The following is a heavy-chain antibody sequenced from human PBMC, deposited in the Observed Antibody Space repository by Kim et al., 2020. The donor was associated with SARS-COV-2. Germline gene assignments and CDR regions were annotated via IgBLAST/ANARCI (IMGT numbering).Heavy chain of an antibody. CDR3: ARNVVVVAATIFYFDY. V-gene: IGHV3-11*01. J-gene: IGHJ4*02. D-gene: IGHD2-15*01. Sequence: SVKGRFTISRDNAKNSLYLQMNSLRAEDTAVYYCARNVVVVAATIFYFDYWGQGTLVTVSS.